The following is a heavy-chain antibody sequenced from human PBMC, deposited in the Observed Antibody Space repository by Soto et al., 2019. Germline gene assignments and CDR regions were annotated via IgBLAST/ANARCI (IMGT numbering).Heavy chain of an antibody. Sequence: QVLVQESGPGLVKPSQTLTLSCTVSGGSVDSGNHYWNWIRQPPGKGLEWIGYIYYGESTYYNPSLKSRAAISGQTSQSRSSLRLTSVPSAAAALYYCARVMGSAMTTGIFKDWGQGTLVTVFS. CDR3: ARVMGSAMTTGIFKD. V-gene: IGHV4-30-4*01. CDR1: GGSVDSGNHY. J-gene: IGHJ1*01. D-gene: IGHD4-17*01. CDR2: IYYGEST.